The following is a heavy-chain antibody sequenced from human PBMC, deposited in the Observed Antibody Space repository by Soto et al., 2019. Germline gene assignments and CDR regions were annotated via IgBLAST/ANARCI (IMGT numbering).Heavy chain of an antibody. CDR2: IYYSGST. Sequence: PSETLSLTCTVSGGSISSYYWSWIRQPPGKGLEWIGYIYYSGSTNYNPSLKSRVTISVDTSKNQFSLKLSSVTAADTAVYYCARGVRDYYDSSGHYWFDPWGQGTLVTVSS. J-gene: IGHJ5*02. CDR3: ARGVRDYYDSSGHYWFDP. V-gene: IGHV4-59*01. D-gene: IGHD3-22*01. CDR1: GGSISSYY.